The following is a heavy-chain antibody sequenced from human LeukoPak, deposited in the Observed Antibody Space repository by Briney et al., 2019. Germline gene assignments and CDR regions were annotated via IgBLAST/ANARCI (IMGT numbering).Heavy chain of an antibody. D-gene: IGHD6-19*01. J-gene: IGHJ4*02. CDR3: ARDWKVAVADENTDY. CDR2: INHSGST. CDR1: GGSFSGYY. V-gene: IGHV4-34*01. Sequence: SETLSLTCAVYGGSFSGYYWSWIRQPPGKGLEWIGEINHSGSTNYNPSLKSRVTISVDTSKNQFSLKLSSVTAADTAVYYCARDWKVAVADENTDYWGQGTLVTVSS.